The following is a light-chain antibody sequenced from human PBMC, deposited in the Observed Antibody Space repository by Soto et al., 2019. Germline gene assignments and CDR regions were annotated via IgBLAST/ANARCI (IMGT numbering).Light chain of an antibody. V-gene: IGKV3-20*01. CDR1: QSVSSSY. CDR3: QQYGSSL. Sequence: IGLTLSPGTLSLSPGERATLCCRASQSVSSSYLAWYQQKPGQAPRLLIYGASSRATGIPDRFSGSGSGTDFTLTISRLEPEDFAVYYCQQYGSSLFGGGTKVDIK. CDR2: GAS. J-gene: IGKJ4*01.